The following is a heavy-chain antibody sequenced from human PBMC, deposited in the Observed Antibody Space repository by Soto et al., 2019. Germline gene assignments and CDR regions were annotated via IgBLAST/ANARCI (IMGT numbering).Heavy chain of an antibody. CDR3: PRESEDLTSNFDY. CDR1: GFIFTRYS. V-gene: IGHV3-21*06. Sequence: PGGSLRLSCAASGFIFTRYSMNWVRQAPGKGLEWVSSISSTTNYIYYGDSMKGRFTISRDNAKNSLYLEMNSLRAEDTAVYYCPRESEDLTSNFDYWGQGTPVTVYS. J-gene: IGHJ4*02. CDR2: ISSTTNYI.